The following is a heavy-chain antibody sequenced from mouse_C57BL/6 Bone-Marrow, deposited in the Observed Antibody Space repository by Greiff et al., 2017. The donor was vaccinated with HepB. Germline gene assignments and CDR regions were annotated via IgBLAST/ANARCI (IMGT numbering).Heavy chain of an antibody. CDR1: GYTFTSYW. Sequence: VKLQQPGAELVKPGASVKLSCKASGYTFTSYWMQWVKQRPGQGLEWIGEIDPSDSYTNYNQKFKGKATLTVDTSSSTAYMQLSSLTSEDSAVYYCARRPTRQLRLRDYWGQGTTLTVSS. V-gene: IGHV1-50*01. J-gene: IGHJ2*01. D-gene: IGHD3-2*02. CDR3: ARRPTRQLRLRDY. CDR2: IDPSDSYT.